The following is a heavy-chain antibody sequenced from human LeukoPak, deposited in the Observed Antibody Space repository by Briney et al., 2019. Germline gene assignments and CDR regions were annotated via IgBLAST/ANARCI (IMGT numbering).Heavy chain of an antibody. J-gene: IGHJ3*02. Sequence: ASVKVSCKASGGTFSSYAISWVRRAPGQGLEWMGGIIPIFGTANYAQKFQGRVTITADESTSTAYMELSSLRSEDTAVYYCARHTTIFGVAIIDIWGQGTMVTVSS. V-gene: IGHV1-69*13. D-gene: IGHD3-3*01. CDR1: GGTFSSYA. CDR3: ARHTTIFGVAIIDI. CDR2: IIPIFGTA.